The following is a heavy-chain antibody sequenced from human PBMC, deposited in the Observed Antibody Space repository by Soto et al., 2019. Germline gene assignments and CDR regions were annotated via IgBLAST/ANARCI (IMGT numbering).Heavy chain of an antibody. V-gene: IGHV6-1*01. CDR1: GDSVSSNSAA. D-gene: IGHD1-1*01. CDR3: ARTYSRPPTKEYYFDY. Sequence: SQTLSLTCVISGDSVSSNSAAWNWIRQSPSRGLEWLGRTYYRSKWYNDYAVSVKSRITINPDTSKNQFSLQLNSVTPEDTAVYYCARTYSRPPTKEYYFDYWGQGTLVTVSS. CDR2: TYYRSKWYN. J-gene: IGHJ4*02.